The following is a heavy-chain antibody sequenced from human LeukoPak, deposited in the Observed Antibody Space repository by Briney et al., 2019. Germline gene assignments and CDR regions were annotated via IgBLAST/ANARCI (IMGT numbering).Heavy chain of an antibody. CDR3: ARDDGLGY. Sequence: PGGSLRLSCAASGFTFSSYGMNWVRQAPGEGLEWLSFILGRGTFISYADSVTGRFTISRDGASNSLYLQMNSLRDEDTAVYFGARDDGLGYWGQGTLVTVSS. D-gene: IGHD3-16*01. V-gene: IGHV3-48*02. J-gene: IGHJ4*02. CDR2: ILGRGTFI. CDR1: GFTFSSYG.